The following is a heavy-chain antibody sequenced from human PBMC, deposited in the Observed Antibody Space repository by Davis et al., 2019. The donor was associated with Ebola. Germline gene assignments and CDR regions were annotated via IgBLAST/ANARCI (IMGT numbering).Heavy chain of an antibody. CDR1: GYTFTSYG. CDR3: ASTYCSSTSCYFPRGYGTDV. V-gene: IGHV1-18*01. D-gene: IGHD2-2*01. Sequence: ASVKVSCKASGYTFTSYGISWVRQAPGQGLEWMGWISAYNGNTNYAQKLQGRVTMTTDTSTSTAYMELRSLRSDDTAVYYCASTYCSSTSCYFPRGYGTDVWGQGTTVTVSS. J-gene: IGHJ6*02. CDR2: ISAYNGNT.